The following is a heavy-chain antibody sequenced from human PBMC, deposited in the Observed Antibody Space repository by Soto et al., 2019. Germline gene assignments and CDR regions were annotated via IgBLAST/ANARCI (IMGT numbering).Heavy chain of an antibody. CDR3: ARERGIAAAEFDY. J-gene: IGHJ4*02. D-gene: IGHD6-13*01. CDR1: GGTFSSYA. CDR2: IIPSFGTA. V-gene: IGHV1-69*01. Sequence: QVQLVQSGAEVKKPGSSVKVSCKASGGTFSSYAISWVRPSPGQGLEWMGGIIPSFGTANYEQTFQGRVTITADESTSTAYMEQSSMRSEDTAVYYCARERGIAAAEFDYWGQGTVVTVSA.